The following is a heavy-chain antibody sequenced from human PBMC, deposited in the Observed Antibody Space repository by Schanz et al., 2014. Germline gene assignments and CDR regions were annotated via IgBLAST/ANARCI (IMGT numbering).Heavy chain of an antibody. CDR2: IGGSGDST. D-gene: IGHD3-9*01. CDR1: GFTFTNYA. J-gene: IGHJ4*02. CDR3: AKHVRSLTGNDY. Sequence: EVKLVESGGGLVQPGGSLRLSCAASGFTFTNYAMTWVRQAPGKGLEWVSGIGGSGDSTHYADSVKGRFIISRDNSKNTLYLQVNSLRAEDTAVYYCAKHVRSLTGNDYWGQGSLVTVSS. V-gene: IGHV3-23*04.